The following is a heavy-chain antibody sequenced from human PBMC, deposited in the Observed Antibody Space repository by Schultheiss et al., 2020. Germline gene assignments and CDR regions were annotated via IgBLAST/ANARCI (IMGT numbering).Heavy chain of an antibody. V-gene: IGHV3-21*01. Sequence: GGSLRLSCAASGFTFTAYDMNWVRQVPGKGLVWVSSISSGSTYIYYADSVQGRFTISRDNAKNSLYLQMNSLRAEDTAVYYCARDLLPGFMAGDYFDYWGQGTLVTVSS. CDR3: ARDLLPGFMAGDYFDY. D-gene: IGHD3-10*01. J-gene: IGHJ4*02. CDR2: ISSGSTYI. CDR1: GFTFTAYD.